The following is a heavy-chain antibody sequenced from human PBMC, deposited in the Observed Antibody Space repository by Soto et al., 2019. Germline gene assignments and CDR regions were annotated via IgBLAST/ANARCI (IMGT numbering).Heavy chain of an antibody. J-gene: IGHJ4*02. Sequence: SETLSLTCTVSGGSISSYYWSWIRQPPGKGLEWIGYIYYSGSTNYNPSLKSRVTISVDTSKNQFSLKLSSVTAADTAVYYCARVSSSWYFDYWGQGTLVTVSS. CDR2: IYYSGST. V-gene: IGHV4-59*01. CDR3: ARVSSSWYFDY. D-gene: IGHD6-6*01. CDR1: GGSISSYY.